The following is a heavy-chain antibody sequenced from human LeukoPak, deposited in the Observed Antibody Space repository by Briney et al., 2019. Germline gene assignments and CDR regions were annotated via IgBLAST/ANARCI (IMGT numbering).Heavy chain of an antibody. J-gene: IGHJ6*03. CDR1: GDSVSSNSAA. CDR2: TYYRSKWYN. D-gene: IGHD4-23*01. Sequence: SQTLSLTCAISGDSVSSNSAAWNWIRQSPSRGLEWLGRTYYRSKWYNDYAVSVKSRITINPDTSKNQFSLTLSSVTAADTAVYYCARVGGNSYYYSFLDVWGRGTMVTVAS. CDR3: ARVGGNSYYYSFLDV. V-gene: IGHV6-1*01.